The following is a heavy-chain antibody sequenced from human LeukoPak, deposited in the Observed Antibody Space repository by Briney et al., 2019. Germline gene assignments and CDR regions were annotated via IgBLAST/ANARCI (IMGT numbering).Heavy chain of an antibody. CDR2: ITSSGTTI. Sequence: GGSLRLSCAASGFTFSRYEMNWVRQAPGKGLEWVSYITSSGTTIYYADSVKGRFTVSRDNAKNSLYLQMNSLRAEDTAVYYCARHQADSSGHSSHYYYGMDLWGQGTTVTVS. CDR1: GFTFSRYE. CDR3: ARHQADSSGHSSHYYYGMDL. J-gene: IGHJ6*02. D-gene: IGHD3-22*01. V-gene: IGHV3-48*03.